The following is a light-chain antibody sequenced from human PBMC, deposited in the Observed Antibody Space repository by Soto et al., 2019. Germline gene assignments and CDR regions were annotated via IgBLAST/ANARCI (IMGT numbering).Light chain of an antibody. CDR1: TNDVGGYNY. Sequence: QSALTQPASVSGSPGQSITISCTGTTNDVGGYNYVSWYQQHPGKAPKLLIFEVSSRPSGVSNRFSGSKSGNTASLTISALQAEDEADYFCNSYSSSTSLPYVFVTGTKLTVL. CDR3: NSYSSSTSLPYV. CDR2: EVS. J-gene: IGLJ1*01. V-gene: IGLV2-14*01.